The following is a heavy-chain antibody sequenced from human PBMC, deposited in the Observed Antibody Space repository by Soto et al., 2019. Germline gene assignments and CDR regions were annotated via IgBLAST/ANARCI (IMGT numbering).Heavy chain of an antibody. Sequence: GGSLRLSCAASGFTFSSYGMHWVRQAPGKGLEWVAVISYDGSNKYYADSVKGRFTISRDNSKNTLYLQMNSLRAEDTAVYYCAKPPSSGWLHFDYWGQGTLVTVSS. CDR1: GFTFSSYG. D-gene: IGHD6-19*01. V-gene: IGHV3-30*18. CDR3: AKPPSSGWLHFDY. CDR2: ISYDGSNK. J-gene: IGHJ4*02.